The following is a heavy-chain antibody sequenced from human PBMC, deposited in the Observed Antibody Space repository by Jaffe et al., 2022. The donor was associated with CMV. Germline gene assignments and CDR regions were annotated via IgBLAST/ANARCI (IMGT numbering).Heavy chain of an antibody. V-gene: IGHV3-13*01. D-gene: IGHD2-2*01. CDR1: GFTFSIFD. Sequence: EVQLVESGGGLVQPGGSLRLSCAASGFTFSIFDMHWVRQVPGKGLEWVSLIDTAGDTYYLGSVKGRFTISRHNGKNSLYLQMNSLKAGDTAVYYCARLQLPYGMDVWGQGTTVTVSS. CDR3: ARLQLPYGMDV. CDR2: IDTAGDT. J-gene: IGHJ6*02.